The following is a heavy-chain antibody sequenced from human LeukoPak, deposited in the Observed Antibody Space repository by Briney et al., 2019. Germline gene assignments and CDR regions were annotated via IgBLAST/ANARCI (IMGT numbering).Heavy chain of an antibody. V-gene: IGHV3-21*01. J-gene: IGHJ6*02. Sequence: RGSLRLSCEASGFTFTTYSMNGVRQAPGKVLEWVSSISSTIVYTYYADSVKGRFTISRDNANNSLFLQMNSLRAEDTAVYYCARVYGSGPFYYYGMDVWGQGTTVTVSS. CDR3: ARVYGSGPFYYYGMDV. D-gene: IGHD3-10*01. CDR2: ISSTIVYT. CDR1: GFTFTTYS.